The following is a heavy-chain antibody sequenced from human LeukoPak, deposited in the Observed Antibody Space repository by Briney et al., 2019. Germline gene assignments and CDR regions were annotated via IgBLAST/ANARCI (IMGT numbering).Heavy chain of an antibody. V-gene: IGHV1-69*04. CDR3: AREDPLYGSSHGSDY. CDR1: GGTFSSYA. D-gene: IGHD6-6*01. J-gene: IGHJ4*02. Sequence: SVKVSCKASGGTFSSYAISWVRQAPGQGLEWMGRIIPILGIANYAQKFQGRVTITADKSTSTAYMELSSLRSEDTAVYYCAREDPLYGSSHGSDYWGQGTLVTVSS. CDR2: IIPILGIA.